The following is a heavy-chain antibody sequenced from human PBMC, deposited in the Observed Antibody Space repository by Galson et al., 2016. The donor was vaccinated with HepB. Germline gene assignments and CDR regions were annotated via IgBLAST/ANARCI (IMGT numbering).Heavy chain of an antibody. CDR1: GFSFSGYS. J-gene: IGHJ4*02. V-gene: IGHV3-48*01. CDR2: SNNDDSVI. Sequence: SLRLSCATSGFSFSGYSFNWVRQAPGKALEWLAYSNNDDSVIYYADSVKGRFTISRDNGKNSLYLQMTSLRVEDTALYYCAREVGSHGEGYYSDHWGQGTLVTVSS. CDR3: AREVGSHGEGYYSDH. D-gene: IGHD1-26*01.